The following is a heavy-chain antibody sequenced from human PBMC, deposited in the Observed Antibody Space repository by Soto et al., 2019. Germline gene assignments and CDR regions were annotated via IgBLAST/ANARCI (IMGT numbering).Heavy chain of an antibody. Sequence: PGGSLRLSCAASGFTFSSYAMSWVRQSPGKGLEWVSAISGSGGSTYYADSVKGRFTISRDNSKNTLYLQMNSLRAEDTAVYYCAKSSRITIFGVVFYWGQGTLVTVSS. CDR2: ISGSGGST. J-gene: IGHJ4*02. V-gene: IGHV3-23*01. D-gene: IGHD3-3*01. CDR3: AKSSRITIFGVVFY. CDR1: GFTFSSYA.